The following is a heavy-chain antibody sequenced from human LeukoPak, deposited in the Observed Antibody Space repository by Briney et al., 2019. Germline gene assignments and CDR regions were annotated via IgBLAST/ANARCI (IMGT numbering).Heavy chain of an antibody. V-gene: IGHV1-69*05. CDR3: ASSPSLDWLLYWFDP. D-gene: IGHD3-9*01. Sequence: ASVKVSCKASGGTFSSYAISWVRQAPGQGLEWMGGIIPIFGTANYAQKFQGRVTITTDESTSTVYMELSSLRSEDTAVYYCASSPSLDWLLYWFDPWGQGTLVTVSS. CDR2: IIPIFGTA. J-gene: IGHJ5*02. CDR1: GGTFSSYA.